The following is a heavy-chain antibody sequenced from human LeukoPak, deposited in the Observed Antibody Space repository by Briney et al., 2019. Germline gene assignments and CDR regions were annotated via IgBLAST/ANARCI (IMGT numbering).Heavy chain of an antibody. J-gene: IGHJ4*02. V-gene: IGHV1-18*01. CDR1: GYTFTNYG. CDR3: ARDSWARAYDADY. Sequence: GASVKVSCTASGYTFTNYGVSWVRQAPGQGLEWMGWISVDNGNTNYLQKFQDRVTLTTDTSTDTAYMELRSLRSDDTAVYYCARDSWARAYDADYWGQGTLVTVSS. CDR2: ISVDNGNT. D-gene: IGHD5-12*01.